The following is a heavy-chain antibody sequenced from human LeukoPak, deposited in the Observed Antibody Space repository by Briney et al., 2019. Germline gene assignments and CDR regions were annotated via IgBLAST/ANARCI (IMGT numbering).Heavy chain of an antibody. CDR3: ARHQGSCRYGMDV. CDR2: IYSGGST. CDR1: GFTVSSNY. Sequence: GGSLRLSCAASGFTVSSNYMSWVRQAPGKGLEWVSVIYSGGSTYYADSVKGRFTISRDNSKNTLYLQMNSLRAEDTAVYYCARHQGSCRYGMDVWGQGTTVTVSS. D-gene: IGHD2-15*01. V-gene: IGHV3-53*01. J-gene: IGHJ6*02.